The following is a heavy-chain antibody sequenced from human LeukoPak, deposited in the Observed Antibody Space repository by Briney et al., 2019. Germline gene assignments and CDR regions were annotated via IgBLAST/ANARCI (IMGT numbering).Heavy chain of an antibody. CDR1: GITLSNYG. V-gene: IGHV3-23*01. CDR3: AKDLSHDSSGKDY. CDR2: ISGSGGST. J-gene: IGHJ4*02. Sequence: PGGSLRLSCAVSGITLSNYGMSWVRQAPGKGLGWVSAISGSGGSTYYADSVKGRFTISRDNSKNTLYLQMNSLRAEDTAVYYCAKDLSHDSSGKDYWGQGTLVTVSS. D-gene: IGHD6-19*01.